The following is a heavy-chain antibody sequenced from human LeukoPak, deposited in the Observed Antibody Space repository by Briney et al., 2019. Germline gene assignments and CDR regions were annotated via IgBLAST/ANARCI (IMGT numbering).Heavy chain of an antibody. CDR3: ARDRSGGTGFDA. CDR1: GFTVSSNS. CDR2: IYSGGST. D-gene: IGHD2-15*01. Sequence: PGGSLRLSCPASGFTVSSNSMSWVRQAPGKGLEWVSVIYSGGSTYYADSVKGRFTISRDNSKNTLYLQMNSLRAEDTAVYYCARDRSGGTGFDAWGQGTLVTVSS. J-gene: IGHJ5*02. V-gene: IGHV3-66*01.